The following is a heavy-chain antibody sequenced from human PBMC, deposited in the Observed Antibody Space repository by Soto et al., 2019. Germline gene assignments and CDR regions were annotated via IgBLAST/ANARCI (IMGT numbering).Heavy chain of an antibody. D-gene: IGHD6-13*01. CDR3: ASGSLAIAAAGPSYYYYGMDV. CDR1: GGSISSSNW. V-gene: IGHV4-4*02. Sequence: SETLSLTCAVSGGSISSSNWWSWVRQPPGKGLEWIGEIYHSGSTNYNPSLKSRVTISVDKSKNQFSLKLSSVTAADTAVYYCASGSLAIAAAGPSYYYYGMDVWGQGTTVTVSS. J-gene: IGHJ6*02. CDR2: IYHSGST.